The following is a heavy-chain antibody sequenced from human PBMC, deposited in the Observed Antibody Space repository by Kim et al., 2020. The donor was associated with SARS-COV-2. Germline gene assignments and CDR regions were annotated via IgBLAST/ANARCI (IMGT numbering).Heavy chain of an antibody. J-gene: IGHJ6*02. Sequence: GGSLRLSCAASGFTFSNAWMSWVRQAPGKGLEWVGRIKSKTDGGTTDYAAPVKGRFTISRDDSKNTLYLQMNSLKTEDTAVYYCWAASAYYYYGMDVWGQGTTVTVSS. V-gene: IGHV3-15*01. CDR1: GFTFSNAW. CDR2: IKSKTDGGTT. CDR3: WAASAYYYYGMDV. D-gene: IGHD2-15*01.